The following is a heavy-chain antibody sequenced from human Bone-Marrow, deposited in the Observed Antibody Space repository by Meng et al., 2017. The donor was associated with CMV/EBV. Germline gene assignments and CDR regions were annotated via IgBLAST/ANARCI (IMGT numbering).Heavy chain of an antibody. Sequence: GGFLRLSCAASGFTFSSYWMSGVRQAPGKGLEWVANIKQDGSEKYYVDSVKGRFTISRDNAKNSLYLQMNSLRAEDTAVYYCARDSLRYNWNYDAFDIWGQGTMVTVSS. CDR3: ARDSLRYNWNYDAFDI. J-gene: IGHJ3*02. V-gene: IGHV3-7*01. CDR1: GFTFSSYW. CDR2: IKQDGSEK. D-gene: IGHD1-7*01.